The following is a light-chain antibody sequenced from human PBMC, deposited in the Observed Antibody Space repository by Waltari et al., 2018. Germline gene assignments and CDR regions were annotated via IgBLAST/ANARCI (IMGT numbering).Light chain of an antibody. V-gene: IGLV2-14*03. Sequence: QSALTQPASVSGSPGQSITISCPGTSSDIGAYNSVSWYQQHPGKAPKLLIYDVTYRPSGVSSRFSGSKSGNTASLTISGLQAEDEADYYCNSHTTVSSLVFGTGTKVTVL. CDR1: SSDIGAYNS. CDR2: DVT. CDR3: NSHTTVSSLV. J-gene: IGLJ1*01.